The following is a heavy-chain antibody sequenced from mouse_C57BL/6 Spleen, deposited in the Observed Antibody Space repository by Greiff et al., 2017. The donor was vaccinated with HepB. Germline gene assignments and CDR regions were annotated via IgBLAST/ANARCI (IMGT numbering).Heavy chain of an antibody. J-gene: IGHJ3*01. V-gene: IGHV1-64*01. D-gene: IGHD3-2*02. CDR1: GYTFTSYW. CDR3: AREDSSGYRFAY. CDR2: IHPNSGST. Sequence: QVQLQQPGAELVKPGASVKLSCKASGYTFTSYWMHWVKQRPGQGLEWIGMIHPNSGSTNYNEKFKSKATLTVDKSSSTAYMQLSRLTSEDSAVYYCAREDSSGYRFAYWGQGTLVTVSA.